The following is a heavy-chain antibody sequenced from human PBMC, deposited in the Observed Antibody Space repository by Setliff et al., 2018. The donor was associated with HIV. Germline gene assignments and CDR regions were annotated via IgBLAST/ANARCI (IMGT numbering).Heavy chain of an antibody. D-gene: IGHD2-2*01. CDR2: VSSRGDT. CDR1: DSGTYY. Sequence: PSETLSLTCTVSDSGTYYWSWIRQPAGKGLEWIGRVSSRGDTNYNPSLKSRVTISVDTSKNQFSLKLSSVTAADTAVYYCARGPSGRAPAPARAPHYYGLDLWGPGTTVTVSS. V-gene: IGHV4-4*07. CDR3: ARGPSGRAPAPARAPHYYGLDL. J-gene: IGHJ6*01.